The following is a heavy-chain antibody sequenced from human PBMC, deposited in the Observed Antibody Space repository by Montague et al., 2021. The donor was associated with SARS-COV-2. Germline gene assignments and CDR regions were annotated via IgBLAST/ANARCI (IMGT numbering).Heavy chain of an antibody. V-gene: IGHV3-48*03. CDR1: GFTFSNYE. CDR3: ARDGPRHLPPSDLDY. CDR2: IDFIANTI. D-gene: IGHD1-14*01. J-gene: IGHJ4*02. Sequence: SLRLSCAASGFTFSNYEMNWVRQAPGKGLEWISYIDFIANTIYYADSVKGRFTISRDNAKNSLYLQMDSLGVEDTAIYYCARDGPRHLPPSDLDYWGRGTLVTVSS.